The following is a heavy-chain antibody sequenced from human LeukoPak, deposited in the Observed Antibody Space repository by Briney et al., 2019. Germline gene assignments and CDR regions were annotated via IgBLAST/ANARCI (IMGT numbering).Heavy chain of an antibody. D-gene: IGHD1-26*01. CDR3: ARGPDSGSYYGYFQH. V-gene: IGHV1-46*01. Sequence: GASVKVSCKASGYTFTSYYMHWVRQAPGQGLEWMGIINPSGGSTSYAQKFQGRVTMTRDMSTSTVYVELSSLRSEDTAVYYCARGPDSGSYYGYFQHWGQGTLVTVSS. J-gene: IGHJ1*01. CDR2: INPSGGST. CDR1: GYTFTSYY.